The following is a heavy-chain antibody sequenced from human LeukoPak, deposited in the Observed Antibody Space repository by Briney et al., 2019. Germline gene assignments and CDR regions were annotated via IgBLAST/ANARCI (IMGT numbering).Heavy chain of an antibody. CDR2: IYYSGST. CDR3: ARQKDSGTYPFDY. J-gene: IGHJ4*02. D-gene: IGHD1-26*01. Sequence: SETLSLTCTVSGVSLSSDYWSWIRQPPGKGLEWIVSIYYSGSTNYNPSLKSRVTISVDTSKNQFSLKLSSVTAADTAVYYCARQKDSGTYPFDYWGQGTLVSVSS. CDR1: GVSLSSDY. V-gene: IGHV4-59*08.